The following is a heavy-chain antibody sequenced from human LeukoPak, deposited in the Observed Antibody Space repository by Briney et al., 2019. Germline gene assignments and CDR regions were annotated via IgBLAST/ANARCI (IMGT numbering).Heavy chain of an antibody. CDR2: MSYDGSNK. Sequence: PGGSLRLSCAASGFTFSSYAMHWVRQAPGKGLEWVAVMSYDGSNKYYADSVKGRFTISRDNSKNTLYLQMNSLRAEDTAVYYCAKDRTWGYYDSSGSFDYWGQGTLVTVSS. CDR1: GFTFSSYA. D-gene: IGHD3-22*01. J-gene: IGHJ4*02. V-gene: IGHV3-30-3*01. CDR3: AKDRTWGYYDSSGSFDY.